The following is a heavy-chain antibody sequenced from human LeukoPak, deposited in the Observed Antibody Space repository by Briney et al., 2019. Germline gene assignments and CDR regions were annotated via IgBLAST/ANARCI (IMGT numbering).Heavy chain of an antibody. D-gene: IGHD2-2*01. CDR1: GGSISSYY. Sequence: TSETLSLTCTVSGGSISSYYWNWIRQSPGKGLEWIGYIYYSGSTNYNPPLKSRVGISVDTSKNQFSLKLRSVTAADTAVYYCARHSVPAAMTVHFDYWGQGTLVTVSS. CDR2: IYYSGST. J-gene: IGHJ4*02. CDR3: ARHSVPAAMTVHFDY. V-gene: IGHV4-59*01.